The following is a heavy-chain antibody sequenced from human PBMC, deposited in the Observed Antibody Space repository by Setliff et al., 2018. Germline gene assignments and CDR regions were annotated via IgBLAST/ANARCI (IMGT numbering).Heavy chain of an antibody. CDR1: GYTFTVYY. CDR2: INPSSGAT. Sequence: ASVKVSCKASGYTFTVYYMYWVRQAPGQGLEWMGRINPSSGATIYAQKFKGRVTMTSDTSISTAYMELGRLRSDDPAVYFCARDGGGDSDAFDIWGQGTMVTVSS. CDR3: ARDGGGDSDAFDI. J-gene: IGHJ3*02. D-gene: IGHD3-16*01. V-gene: IGHV1-2*06.